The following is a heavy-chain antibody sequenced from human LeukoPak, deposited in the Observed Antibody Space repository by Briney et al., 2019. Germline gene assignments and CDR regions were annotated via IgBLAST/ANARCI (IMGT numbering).Heavy chain of an antibody. Sequence: GASVKVSCKASGYTFTSYEINWVRQAPGQGLEWMGWMNPNSGNTGYSQKFQGRLTMTRSTSISTAYMELSSLRSEDTAVYYCARDISDHYSWFDPWGQGTLVTVSS. V-gene: IGHV1-8*01. D-gene: IGHD2-21*01. CDR2: MNPNSGNT. CDR1: GYTFTSYE. J-gene: IGHJ5*02. CDR3: ARDISDHYSWFDP.